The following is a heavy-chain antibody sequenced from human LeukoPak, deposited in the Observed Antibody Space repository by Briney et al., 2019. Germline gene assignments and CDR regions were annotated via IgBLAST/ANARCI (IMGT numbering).Heavy chain of an antibody. Sequence: GGSLRLSCAASGFTFSSYGMHWVRQAPGKGLEWVAFIRYDGSNKYYADSVKGRFTISRDNSKNTLYLQMNSLRAEDTAVYYCAKPPPPTVTTFAFDIWGQGTMVTVSS. CDR2: IRYDGSNK. CDR3: AKPPPPTVTTFAFDI. J-gene: IGHJ3*02. V-gene: IGHV3-30*02. D-gene: IGHD4-17*01. CDR1: GFTFSSYG.